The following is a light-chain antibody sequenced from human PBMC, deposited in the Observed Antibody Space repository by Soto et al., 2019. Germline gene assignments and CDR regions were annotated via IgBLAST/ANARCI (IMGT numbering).Light chain of an antibody. CDR2: EVT. CDR3: GSYAGGHNPYG. J-gene: IGLJ1*01. V-gene: IGLV2-8*01. Sequence: QSVXTQPPSASGSPGQAVTSSCTGTSSDMGGYIYVSWYQHHPGKAPKLIIYEVTKRPSGVPDRFSVSKSGDTASLPVSGLQAEAEADYYCGSYAGGHNPYGFGTGTNVTVL. CDR1: SSDMGGYIY.